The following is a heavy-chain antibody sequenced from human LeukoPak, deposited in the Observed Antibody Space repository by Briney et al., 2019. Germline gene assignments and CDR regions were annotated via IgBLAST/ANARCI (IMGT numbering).Heavy chain of an antibody. V-gene: IGHV1-18*01. D-gene: IGHD3-10*01. CDR1: GYTFTSYG. CDR3: ARGPVTMVRGLLTY. J-gene: IGHJ4*02. CDR2: ISGYTGNT. Sequence: ASVKVSCKASGYTFTSYGISWVRQAPGQGLEWMGWISGYTGNTNYAQRLQGRVTMTTDTSTSTAYMELRSLRSDDTAVYYCARGPVTMVRGLLTYWGQGTLVTVSS.